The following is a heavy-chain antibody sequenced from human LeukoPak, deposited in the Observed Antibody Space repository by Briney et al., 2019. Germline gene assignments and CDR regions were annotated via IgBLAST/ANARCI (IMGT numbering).Heavy chain of an antibody. CDR1: GFTFSSYV. CDR3: VKDSPGGSALYLCH. J-gene: IGHJ4*02. CDR2: ILSNGVTT. Sequence: GGSLRLSCSASGFTFSSYVMHWVRQAPGKGLEYISDILSNGVTTYYADSVKGRFIISRDNSKNTLYLQMSSLRPEDTAVYYCVKDSPGGSALYLCHWGQGTLVTVSS. V-gene: IGHV3-64D*09. D-gene: IGHD3-16*02.